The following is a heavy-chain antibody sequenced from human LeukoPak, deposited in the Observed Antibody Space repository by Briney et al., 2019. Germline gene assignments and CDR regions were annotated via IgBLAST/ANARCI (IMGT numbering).Heavy chain of an antibody. V-gene: IGHV1-2*06. CDR1: GYTFTASY. D-gene: IGHD6-19*01. CDR2: INPNNGDT. CDR3: ARGYTSGLYGAFDSFDM. J-gene: IGHJ3*02. Sequence: ASVKVSCKASGYTFTASYMYWVRQAPGQGLEWMGRINPNNGDTNYAQKFQGRVTMTRDTSISTAYMELSSLRVDDTAVYYCARGYTSGLYGAFDSFDMRGQGAMVIVSS.